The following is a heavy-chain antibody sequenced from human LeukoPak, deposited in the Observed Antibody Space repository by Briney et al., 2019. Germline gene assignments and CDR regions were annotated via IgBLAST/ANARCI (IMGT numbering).Heavy chain of an antibody. D-gene: IGHD3-16*01. J-gene: IGHJ3*02. Sequence: PGGSLRLSCAASGFTFSAYGMHWVRQAPGKGPEWVAVIWYDGSNKYYADSVKGRFTISRDNSKNTLYLQLNRLRAEDTAVYYCARDWGEGFFSMAFAIWGQGTMVTVSS. CDR3: ARDWGEGFFSMAFAI. V-gene: IGHV3-33*01. CDR1: GFTFSAYG. CDR2: IWYDGSNK.